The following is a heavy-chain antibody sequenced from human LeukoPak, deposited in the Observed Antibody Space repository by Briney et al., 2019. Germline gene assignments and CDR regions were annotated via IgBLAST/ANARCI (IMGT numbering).Heavy chain of an antibody. CDR3: ARGGPSYYYYGMDV. CDR2: IYSGGST. CDR1: GFTFSSYA. J-gene: IGHJ6*02. V-gene: IGHV3-53*04. Sequence: PGGSLRLSCAASGFTFSSYAMSWVRQAPGKGLEWVSVIYSGGSTYYADSVKGRFTISRHNSMNTLYLQMNSLRAEDTAVYYCARGGPSYYYYGMDVWGQGTTVTVSS.